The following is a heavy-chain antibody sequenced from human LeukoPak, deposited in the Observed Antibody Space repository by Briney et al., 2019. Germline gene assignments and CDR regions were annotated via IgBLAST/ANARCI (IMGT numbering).Heavy chain of an antibody. CDR3: ATYDFWSGYHDKIDS. CDR1: GFTFSSYA. Sequence: GGSLRLSCAASGFTFSSYAMSWVRQAPGKGLEWVSTISGSGGGTYYADSVKGRFTISRDNSKNTLYLQMNSLRAEDTAVYYCATYDFWSGYHDKIDSWGQGTLVTVSS. CDR2: ISGSGGGT. D-gene: IGHD3-3*01. J-gene: IGHJ4*02. V-gene: IGHV3-23*01.